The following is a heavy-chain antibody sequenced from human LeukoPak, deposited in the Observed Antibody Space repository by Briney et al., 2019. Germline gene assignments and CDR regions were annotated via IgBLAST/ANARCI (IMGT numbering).Heavy chain of an antibody. Sequence: SETLSLTCTVSGGSISSDSYYWSWIRQPAGKGLEWIGRIYASGSTSYNPSLKSRVTISVDTSKNQFSLKLSSVTAADTAVYYCARSVGVVAAYLFDYWGQGTLVTVSS. J-gene: IGHJ4*02. CDR2: IYASGST. CDR1: GGSISSDSYY. CDR3: ARSVGVVAAYLFDY. D-gene: IGHD2-15*01. V-gene: IGHV4-61*02.